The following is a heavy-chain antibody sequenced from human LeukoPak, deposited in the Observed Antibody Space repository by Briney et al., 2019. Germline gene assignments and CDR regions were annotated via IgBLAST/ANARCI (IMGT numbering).Heavy chain of an antibody. J-gene: IGHJ4*02. D-gene: IGHD3-9*01. Sequence: GGSLRLSCAASGFTFSSYSMNWVRQAPGKGLEWVSAISGSGGSTYYADSVKGRFTISRDNSKNTLYLQMNSLRAEDTAVYYCAKARRYFDWLRLAPDYWGQGTLVTVSS. CDR1: GFTFSSYS. CDR2: ISGSGGST. CDR3: AKARRYFDWLRLAPDY. V-gene: IGHV3-23*01.